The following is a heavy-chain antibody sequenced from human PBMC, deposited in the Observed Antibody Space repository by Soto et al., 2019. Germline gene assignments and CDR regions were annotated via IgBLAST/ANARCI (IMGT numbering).Heavy chain of an antibody. V-gene: IGHV1-69*13. CDR3: ARGGIVGAPRGYYYYGMDV. CDR1: EGTFSSYA. Sequence: SVKVSCKASEGTFSSYAISWVRQAPGQGLEWMGGIIPIFGTPNYAQKFQGRVTITADESTSTAYMELSSLRSEDTAVYYCARGGIVGAPRGYYYYGMDVWGQGXTVTVYS. J-gene: IGHJ6*02. D-gene: IGHD1-26*01. CDR2: IIPIFGTP.